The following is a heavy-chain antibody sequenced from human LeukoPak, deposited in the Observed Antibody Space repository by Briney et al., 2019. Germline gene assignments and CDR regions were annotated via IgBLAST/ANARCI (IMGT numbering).Heavy chain of an antibody. D-gene: IGHD1-26*01. CDR3: ARDRIKSGSYYFDY. V-gene: IGHV3-48*01. Sequence: GGSLRLSCAASAFTFSDYSMNWVRQAPGKGLEWVSYISGRSSTIYYADSVKGRLTISRDNAKNSMYLQMNSLRAEDTAVYYCARDRIKSGSYYFDYWGQGTPVTVSS. J-gene: IGHJ4*02. CDR2: ISGRSSTI. CDR1: AFTFSDYS.